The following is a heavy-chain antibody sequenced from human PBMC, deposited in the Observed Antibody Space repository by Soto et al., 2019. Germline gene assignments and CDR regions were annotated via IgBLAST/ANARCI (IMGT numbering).Heavy chain of an antibody. J-gene: IGHJ4*02. D-gene: IGHD1-1*01. CDR1: GGTFSSYT. V-gene: IGHV1-69*02. CDR3: ARLEGSTSFGPFDY. CDR2: IIPILGIA. Sequence: QVQLVQSGAEVKKPGSSVKVSCKASGGTFSSYTISWVRQAPGQGLEWMGRIIPILGIANYAQKFQGRVTITADKSTSTAYMELSSLRSEDTAVYYCARLEGSTSFGPFDYWGQGTLVTVSS.